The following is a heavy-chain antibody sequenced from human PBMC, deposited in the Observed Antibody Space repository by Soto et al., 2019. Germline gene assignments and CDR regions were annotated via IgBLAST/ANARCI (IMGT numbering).Heavy chain of an antibody. CDR3: AKATATGGGAFDI. J-gene: IGHJ3*02. CDR1: GFNFGYYA. D-gene: IGHD2-8*02. Sequence: EVQLVESGGASVQPGKSLRLSCAGSGFNFGYYAMHWVRQAPGKGLEWVSSISWNSGTTDYAGSVKGRFTVSRDNAKNTVYLQMNSLTVGDTAVYYCAKATATGGGAFDICGQGTMVTVSS. V-gene: IGHV3-9*01. CDR2: ISWNSGTT.